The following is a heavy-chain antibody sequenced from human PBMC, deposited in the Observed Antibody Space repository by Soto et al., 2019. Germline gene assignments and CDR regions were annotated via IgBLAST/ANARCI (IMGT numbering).Heavy chain of an antibody. CDR3: ARDVEVATMTYYFDF. CDR2: ISYDGTNE. J-gene: IGHJ4*02. Sequence: GGSLRLSCAASGFTFTNYGMHWVRQAPGKGLEWVAIISYDGTNEFYADSVKGRFTISRDNSKNTLYLQMNSLRVEDTAVYYCARDVEVATMTYYFDFCXQGTLVTVSS. CDR1: GFTFTNYG. V-gene: IGHV3-33*05. D-gene: IGHD2-21*02.